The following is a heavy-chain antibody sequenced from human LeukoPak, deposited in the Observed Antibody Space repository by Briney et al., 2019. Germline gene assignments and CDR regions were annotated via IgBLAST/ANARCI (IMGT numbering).Heavy chain of an antibody. D-gene: IGHD5-24*01. CDR1: GYTFTTYY. Sequence: ASVKVSCKASGYTFTTYYIHWVRQAPGQGLEWMGWISAYNGNTNYAQKLQGRVTMTTDTSTSTAYMELRSLRSDDTAVYYCARLSVEMATINAFDIWGQGTMVTVSS. CDR3: ARLSVEMATINAFDI. J-gene: IGHJ3*02. V-gene: IGHV1-18*04. CDR2: ISAYNGNT.